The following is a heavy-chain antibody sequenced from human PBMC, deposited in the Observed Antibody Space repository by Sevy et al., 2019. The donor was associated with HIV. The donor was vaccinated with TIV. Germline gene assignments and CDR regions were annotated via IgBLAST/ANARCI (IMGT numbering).Heavy chain of an antibody. CDR2: IRYDGSNK. CDR3: AKVNTVTTSNWFDP. CDR1: GFTFSSYG. J-gene: IGHJ5*02. Sequence: GGSLRLSCAASGFTFSSYGMHWVRQAPGKGLEWVAFIRYDGSNKYYADSVKGRFTISRDNSKNTLDLQMNSLRDEDTAVYYCAKVNTVTTSNWFDPWGQGTLVTVSS. D-gene: IGHD4-4*01. V-gene: IGHV3-30*02.